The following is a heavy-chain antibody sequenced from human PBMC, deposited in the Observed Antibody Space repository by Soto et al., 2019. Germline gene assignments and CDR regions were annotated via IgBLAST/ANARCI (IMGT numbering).Heavy chain of an antibody. J-gene: IGHJ4*02. V-gene: IGHV4-59*12. CDR1: SGSISFYY. CDR3: ARGPPLLW. Sequence: SETLSLTCTVSSGSISFYYWSWIRQPPGKGLECIGYIYYSGSTCYNPSLKSRVTISVDRSKNQFSLKLSSVTAADTAVYYCARGPPLLWWSQGTLVTVSS. CDR2: IYYSGST. D-gene: IGHD2-21*01.